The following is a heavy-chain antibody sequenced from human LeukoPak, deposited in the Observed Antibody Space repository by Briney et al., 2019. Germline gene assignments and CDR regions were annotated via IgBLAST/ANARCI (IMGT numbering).Heavy chain of an antibody. Sequence: GGSLRLSCAASGFTFRSSPMSWVRQAPGKGLEWVSAISGGGGSTYYADSVKGRFTISRDDSKNTLYVQMNSLRAEDTAVYYCAKGLGSGWYFFEYWGQGTLVTVSS. V-gene: IGHV3-23*01. CDR1: GFTFRSSP. D-gene: IGHD6-19*01. CDR3: AKGLGSGWYFFEY. CDR2: ISGGGGST. J-gene: IGHJ4*02.